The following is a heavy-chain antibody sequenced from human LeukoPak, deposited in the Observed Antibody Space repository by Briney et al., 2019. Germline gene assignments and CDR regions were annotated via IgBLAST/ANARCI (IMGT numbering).Heavy chain of an antibody. D-gene: IGHD4-11*01. CDR3: ARTTTTGSWNYFDY. Sequence: SGTLSLTCTVSGGSISSYYWSWIRQPAGKGLEWLGRIYTSGSTNYNHSLQSRVTMSVDTSKNQFSLKLSSVTAADAAVDYCARTTTTGSWNYFDYWGQGTLVTVSS. CDR2: IYTSGST. J-gene: IGHJ4*02. CDR1: GGSISSYY. V-gene: IGHV4-4*07.